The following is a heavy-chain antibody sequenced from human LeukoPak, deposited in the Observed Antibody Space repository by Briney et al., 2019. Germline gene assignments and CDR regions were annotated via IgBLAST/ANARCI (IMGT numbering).Heavy chain of an antibody. D-gene: IGHD2-15*01. CDR1: GGSISSTNYY. V-gene: IGHV4-39*01. J-gene: IGHJ4*02. CDR2: IHYSGIT. CDR3: ARLHYCAGGSCLFDY. Sequence: PSETLSLTCTVSGGSISSTNYYWGWFRQPPGKGLEWIGSIHYSGITYYNPSLKSRVAISVDSSKNQFSLKLSSVTAADTAVYYCARLHYCAGGSCLFDYWGQGTLVTVSS.